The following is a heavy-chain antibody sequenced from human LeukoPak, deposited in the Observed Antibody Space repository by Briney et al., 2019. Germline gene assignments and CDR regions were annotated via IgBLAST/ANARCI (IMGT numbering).Heavy chain of an antibody. J-gene: IGHJ1*01. CDR1: GGTFSSYA. CDR2: IIPIFGTA. D-gene: IGHD2-2*03. Sequence: RGASVNVSCKASGGTFSSYAISWVRQAPGQGLEWMGGIIPIFGTANYAQKFQGRVTITTDESTSTAYMELSSLRSEDTAVYYCARGSGYCSSTSCPLEHWGQGTLVTVSS. CDR3: ARGSGYCSSTSCPLEH. V-gene: IGHV1-69*05.